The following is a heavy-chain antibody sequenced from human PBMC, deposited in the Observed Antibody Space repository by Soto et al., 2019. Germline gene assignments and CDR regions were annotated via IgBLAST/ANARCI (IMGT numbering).Heavy chain of an antibody. D-gene: IGHD1-26*01. CDR2: IIPIFGTA. Sequence: QVQLVQSGAEVKKPGSSVKVSCKASGGTFSSYAISWVRQAPGQGLEWMGGIIPIFGTANYAQKFQGRVTLTADESTRTGYMETSSLRSEDTAVYYCASGLGGSLSAPLVGATIGGMDGWGQGTTVTVSS. V-gene: IGHV1-69*12. J-gene: IGHJ6*02. CDR3: ASGLGGSLSAPLVGATIGGMDG. CDR1: GGTFSSYA.